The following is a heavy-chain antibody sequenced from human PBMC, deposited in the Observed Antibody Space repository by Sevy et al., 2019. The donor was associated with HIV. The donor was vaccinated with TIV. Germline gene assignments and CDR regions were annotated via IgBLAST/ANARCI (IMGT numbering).Heavy chain of an antibody. CDR2: VSNNGGAT. D-gene: IGHD3-22*01. Sequence: GGSLRLSCAASRFTFSSYAMSWVRRAPGKGLEWVSTVSNNGGATYYADSVKGRFTISRDNSKDTLYLHMSSLRAEDTAVYFCARNDYYDISGGTGNFDYWGQGTLVTVSS. CDR1: RFTFSSYA. V-gene: IGHV3-23*01. CDR3: ARNDYYDISGGTGNFDY. J-gene: IGHJ4*02.